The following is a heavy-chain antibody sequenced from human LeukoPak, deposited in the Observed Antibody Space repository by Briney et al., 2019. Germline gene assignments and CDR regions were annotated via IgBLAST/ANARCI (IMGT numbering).Heavy chain of an antibody. Sequence: PGGSLRLSCAASGFTLSNFWMNWVRQAPGQGPEWIGYGHYSGNTKYNPPLKSRVTISVDTSKNQFSLRLSSVTAADTAVYFCAKWASDNRAFDLWGQGTLVTVSS. CDR3: AKWASDNRAFDL. D-gene: IGHD2-8*01. J-gene: IGHJ4*02. CDR2: GHYSGNT. V-gene: IGHV4-59*08. CDR1: GFTLSNFW.